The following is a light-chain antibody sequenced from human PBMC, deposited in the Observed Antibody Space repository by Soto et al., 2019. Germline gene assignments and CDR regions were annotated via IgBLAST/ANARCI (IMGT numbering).Light chain of an antibody. CDR3: LQYNSHSWT. J-gene: IGKJ1*01. Sequence: DIQMTQSPSTLSASVGDRVTITCRASQSISSWLAWYQHKPGKAPKLLIYKASSLESGCPSRFSGSGSGTEFTLTISTLQPEDFASYYCLQYNSHSWTFGQETKVEMK. V-gene: IGKV1-5*03. CDR1: QSISSW. CDR2: KAS.